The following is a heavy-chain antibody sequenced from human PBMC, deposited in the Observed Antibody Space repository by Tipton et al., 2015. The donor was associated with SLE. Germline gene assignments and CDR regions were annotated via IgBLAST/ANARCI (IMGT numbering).Heavy chain of an antibody. Sequence: LSLTCAVSGLPISGNYMSWVRHTPGKGLEWVSLIDGGGNTYHADSVRDRFTISRDNSQYTLYLQMNSLRPEDTAMYYCAKALNQGDYGDFHFWGQGTQVTVSS. CDR2: IDGGGNT. V-gene: IGHV3-66*01. CDR3: AKALNQGDYGDFHF. CDR1: GLPISGNY. J-gene: IGHJ4*02. D-gene: IGHD4-17*01.